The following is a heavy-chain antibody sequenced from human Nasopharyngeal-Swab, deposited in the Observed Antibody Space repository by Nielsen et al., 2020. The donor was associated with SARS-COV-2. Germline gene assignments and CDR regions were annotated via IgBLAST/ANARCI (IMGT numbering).Heavy chain of an antibody. CDR2: INPSGGST. CDR3: ARVIDGDYYDSSGYYDRALDY. V-gene: IGHV1-46*01. J-gene: IGHJ4*02. Sequence: ASVKVSCKASGYTFTSYYMHWVRQAPGQGLEWMGIINPSGGSTSYAQKFQGRVTMTRDTSTSTVYMELSSLRSEDTAVYYCARVIDGDYYDSSGYYDRALDYWGQGTLVTVSS. CDR1: GYTFTSYY. D-gene: IGHD3-22*01.